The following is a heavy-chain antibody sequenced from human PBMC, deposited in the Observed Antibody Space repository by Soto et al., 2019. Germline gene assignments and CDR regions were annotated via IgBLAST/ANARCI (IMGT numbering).Heavy chain of an antibody. CDR3: ARDVDSAMVIGDYYGMDV. J-gene: IGHJ6*02. V-gene: IGHV3-21*01. CDR1: GFTFSSYS. CDR2: ISSSSSYI. D-gene: IGHD5-18*01. Sequence: EVQLVESGGGLVKPGGSLRLSCAASGFTFSSYSMNWVRQAPGKGLEWVSSISSSSSYIYYADSVKGRFTISRDNAKNSRYLKMNSRRAEDTAVYYCARDVDSAMVIGDYYGMDVWGQGTTVTVSS.